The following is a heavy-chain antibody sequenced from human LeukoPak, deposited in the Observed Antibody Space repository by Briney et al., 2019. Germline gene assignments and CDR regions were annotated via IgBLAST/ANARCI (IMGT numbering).Heavy chain of an antibody. CDR3: ARGTGYGVFDY. V-gene: IGHV3-30-3*01. D-gene: IGHD4-17*01. CDR2: ISSDGSNK. J-gene: IGHJ4*02. Sequence: GGSLRLSRAASGFTFSRYTMHWVRQAPGKGLEWVAVISSDGSNKYYADSVKGRFTISRDNSKSTLYLQVNGLRAEDTAVYYCARGTGYGVFDYWDQGTLVTVSS. CDR1: GFTFSRYT.